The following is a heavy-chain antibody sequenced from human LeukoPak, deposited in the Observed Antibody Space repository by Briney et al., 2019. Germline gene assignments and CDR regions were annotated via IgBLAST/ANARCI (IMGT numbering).Heavy chain of an antibody. CDR3: ARGWGMIVVGTPGY. CDR2: IWYDGSNK. CDR1: GFTFSSYG. V-gene: IGHV3-33*01. D-gene: IGHD3-22*01. Sequence: GRSLRLSCAASGFTFSSYGMHWVRQAPGKGLEWVAVIWYDGSNKYYADSVKGRFTISRDNSKNTLYLQMNSLRAEDTAVYYCARGWGMIVVGTPGYWGQGTLVTVSS. J-gene: IGHJ4*02.